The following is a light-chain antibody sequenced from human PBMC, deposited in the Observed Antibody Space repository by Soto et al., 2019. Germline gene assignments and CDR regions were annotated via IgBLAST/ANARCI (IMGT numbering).Light chain of an antibody. CDR1: QSVSSSY. V-gene: IGKV3D-20*01. J-gene: IGKJ4*01. Sequence: ENVYTPSPAPPSFSPREKATPSCGARQSVSSSYLAWYQQKPGLAPRLLIYDASSRATGIPDRFSGSGSGTDFTLTISRLEPEDFAVYYCQQYGSSPLTFGGGTKVDIK. CDR3: QQYGSSPLT. CDR2: DAS.